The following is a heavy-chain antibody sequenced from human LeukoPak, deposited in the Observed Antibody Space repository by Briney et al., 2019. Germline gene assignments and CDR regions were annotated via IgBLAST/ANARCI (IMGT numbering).Heavy chain of an antibody. V-gene: IGHV4-34*01. CDR2: INHSGST. Sequence: SETLSLACAVYGGSFSGYYWSWIRQPPGKGLEWIGGINHSGSTNYNPSLKSRVTISVDTSKNQFSLKLSSVTAADTAVYYCARGRDPIVGANTLFDYWGQGTLVTVSS. J-gene: IGHJ4*02. D-gene: IGHD1-26*01. CDR3: ARGRDPIVGANTLFDY. CDR1: GGSFSGYY.